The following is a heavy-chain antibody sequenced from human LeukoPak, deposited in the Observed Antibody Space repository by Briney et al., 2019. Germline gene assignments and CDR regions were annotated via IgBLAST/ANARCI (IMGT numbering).Heavy chain of an antibody. J-gene: IGHJ4*02. V-gene: IGHV3-64*01. CDR2: VLGNGGTT. CDR3: ARERAFYYFDY. CDR1: GFTFTTYT. Sequence: GGSLRLSCEASGFTFTTYTMHWVRQAPGKGLEYVSAVLGNGGTTYYANSVKGRFTISRDNSKNTVYLQMGSLRAEDTAVYYCARERAFYYFDYWGQGSRVTVSS.